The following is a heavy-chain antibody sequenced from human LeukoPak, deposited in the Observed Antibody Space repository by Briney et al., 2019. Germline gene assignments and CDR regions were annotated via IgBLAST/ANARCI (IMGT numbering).Heavy chain of an antibody. Sequence: GGSLRLSCAASGFTFSSYGMHWVRQAPGKGLEWVAFIRYDGSNKYYADSVKGRFTISRDNSKNTLYLQMNSLRAEDTAVYYCAKEGELRYFDWSPITYWGQGTLVTVSS. V-gene: IGHV3-30*02. CDR1: GFTFSSYG. J-gene: IGHJ4*02. CDR3: AKEGELRYFDWSPITY. CDR2: IRYDGSNK. D-gene: IGHD3-9*01.